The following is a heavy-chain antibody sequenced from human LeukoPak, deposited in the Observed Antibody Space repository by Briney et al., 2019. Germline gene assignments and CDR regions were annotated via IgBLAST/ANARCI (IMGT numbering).Heavy chain of an antibody. CDR3: AKSGLGDRYYFDS. Sequence: PGGSLRLSCAASGLTFSSFAMTWVRQAPGEGLEWVSAIGGSGGGTFYADSVKGRFTISRDNPKNTLYLQMISPTAEDTALSYCAKSGLGDRYYFDSWGQGTLVTVSS. D-gene: IGHD3-10*01. V-gene: IGHV3-23*01. CDR1: GLTFSSFA. CDR2: IGGSGGGT. J-gene: IGHJ4*02.